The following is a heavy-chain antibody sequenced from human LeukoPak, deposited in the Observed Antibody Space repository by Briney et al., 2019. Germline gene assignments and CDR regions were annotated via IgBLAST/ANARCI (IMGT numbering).Heavy chain of an antibody. J-gene: IGHJ4*02. D-gene: IGHD3-16*02. CDR2: IYYSGST. V-gene: IGHV4-31*01. Sequence: SETLSRTCTVSGGSISSGGYYWRWIRQHPGKGLEWIGYIYYSGSTNYNPSLKSLVTISVDTSKNQFSLKLSSVTAADTAVSXXXXXXXXXXTFGGVIASYYFDYWGQGTLVTVSS. CDR1: GGSISSGGYY. CDR3: XXXXXXXXTFGGVIASYYFDY.